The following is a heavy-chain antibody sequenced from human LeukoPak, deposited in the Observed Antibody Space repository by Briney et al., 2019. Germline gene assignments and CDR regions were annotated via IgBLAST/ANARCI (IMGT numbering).Heavy chain of an antibody. CDR2: IKQDGSEE. Sequence: GGSLRLSCAASGFTFSSYWMSWVRQAPGKGLEWVANIKQDGSEEYYVDSVKGRFTISRDNAKTSLYLQMNSLRAEDTAVYYCARDLSGVTGYTYGRGIDYWGQGTLVTVSS. CDR3: ARDLSGVTGYTYGRGIDY. V-gene: IGHV3-7*01. CDR1: GFTFSSYW. D-gene: IGHD5-18*01. J-gene: IGHJ4*02.